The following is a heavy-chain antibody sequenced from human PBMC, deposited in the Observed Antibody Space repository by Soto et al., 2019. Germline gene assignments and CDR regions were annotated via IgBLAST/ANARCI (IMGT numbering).Heavy chain of an antibody. CDR2: INSDGSTT. D-gene: IGHD3-3*01. CDR1: GFIFSDYW. CDR3: ARVPVHEWHFDH. J-gene: IGHJ4*02. Sequence: EVQLVESGGGLVQPGGSLRLSCAASGFIFSDYWMHWVRRAPGKGLVWVARINSDGSTTSYADSVKDRFTISRDNAKNTLYLQKNSLRAEDTAVYLCARVPVHEWHFDHWGQGTPVTVSS. V-gene: IGHV3-74*01.